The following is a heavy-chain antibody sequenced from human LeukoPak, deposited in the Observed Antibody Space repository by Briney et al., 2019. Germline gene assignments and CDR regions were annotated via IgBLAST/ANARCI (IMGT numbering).Heavy chain of an antibody. Sequence: SETLSLTCTVSGGSISSYYWSWIRQPPGKGLEWIGYIYYSGSTNYNPSLKSRVTISVDTSKNQFSLKLSSVTAADTAVYYRARDQVPAASWFDPWGQGTLVTVSS. CDR1: GGSISSYY. V-gene: IGHV4-59*01. J-gene: IGHJ5*02. CDR3: ARDQVPAASWFDP. D-gene: IGHD2-2*01. CDR2: IYYSGST.